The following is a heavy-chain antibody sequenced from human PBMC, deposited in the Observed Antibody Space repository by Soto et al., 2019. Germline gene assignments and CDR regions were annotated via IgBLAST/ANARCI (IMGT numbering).Heavy chain of an antibody. CDR3: ATLAGDNDDILSCAGDY. CDR2: ISAYNGNT. V-gene: IGHV1-18*01. CDR1: GYTFTSYV. J-gene: IGHJ4*02. D-gene: IGHD3-9*01. Sequence: QVQLGQSGAEVKNPGASVKVSCKASGYTFTSYVIRWVRQAPGQGLEWMGWISAYNGNTNYAQKLQGRVTINTHTYTSTGDMELRSLRSDGTAVYYGATLAGDNDDILSCAGDYWGQGTLVTVAS.